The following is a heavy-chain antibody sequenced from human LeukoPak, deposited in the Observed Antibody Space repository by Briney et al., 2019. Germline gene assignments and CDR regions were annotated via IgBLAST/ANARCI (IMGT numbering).Heavy chain of an antibody. Sequence: GGSLRLSCAASGFTFSSYEMNWVRQAPGKGLEWLGHIKSEGEGATTDYAAPAKGRFAISRDGSKNMIYLQMSSLKIDDTAIYYCIAHFPYFYGFDVWGKGTTVTVSS. D-gene: IGHD3-3*02. CDR2: IKSEGEGATT. CDR3: IAHFPYFYGFDV. CDR1: GFTFSSYE. V-gene: IGHV3-15*01. J-gene: IGHJ6*04.